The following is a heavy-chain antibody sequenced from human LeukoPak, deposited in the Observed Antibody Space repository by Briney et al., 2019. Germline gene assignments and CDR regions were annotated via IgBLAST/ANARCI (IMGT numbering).Heavy chain of an antibody. Sequence: GGSLRLSCAASGFTFSSYEMNWVRQAPRKGLQWVSYISSSGSTIYYADSVKGRFTISRDNAENSLYLQMNSLSAEDTAVYYCATIRGTRYYFDYWGQGTLVTVSS. CDR2: ISSSGSTI. CDR3: ATIRGTRYYFDY. V-gene: IGHV3-48*03. CDR1: GFTFSSYE. D-gene: IGHD1-7*01. J-gene: IGHJ4*02.